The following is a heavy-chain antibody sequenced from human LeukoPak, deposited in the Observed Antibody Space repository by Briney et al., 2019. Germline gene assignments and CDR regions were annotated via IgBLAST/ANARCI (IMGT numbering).Heavy chain of an antibody. V-gene: IGHV4-59*01. D-gene: IGHD4-23*01. CDR2: IYYSGST. J-gene: IGHJ4*02. CDR3: ARDAAYGGNSWIFDY. CDR1: GGSISSYY. Sequence: PSETLSLTCTVSGGSISSYYWSWIRQPPGKGLEWIGYIYYSGSTNYNPSLKSRVTISVDTSKNQFSLKLSSVTAADTAVYYCARDAAYGGNSWIFDYWGQGTLVTVSS.